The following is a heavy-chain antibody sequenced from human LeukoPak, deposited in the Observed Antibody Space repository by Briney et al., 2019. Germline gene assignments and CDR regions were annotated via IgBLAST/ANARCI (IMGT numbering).Heavy chain of an antibody. CDR1: GFTFSDYY. D-gene: IGHD3-10*01. Sequence: GGSLRLSCAASGFTFSDYYMSCIRQAPGKGLEWVSYISSRSTYTNYAASVEGRFTISRDNARNSLYLQLNSLRAEDTAVYYCARGEARGSGTVYLDSWGRGILVTVSS. J-gene: IGHJ4*02. CDR2: ISSRSTYT. V-gene: IGHV3-11*05. CDR3: ARGEARGSGTVYLDS.